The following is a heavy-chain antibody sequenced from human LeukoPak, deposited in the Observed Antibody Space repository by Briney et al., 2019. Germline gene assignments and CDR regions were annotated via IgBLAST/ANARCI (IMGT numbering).Heavy chain of an antibody. D-gene: IGHD6-19*01. CDR2: INGGGDTT. CDR3: ASESFTSLAGYLEY. J-gene: IGHJ4*02. V-gene: IGHV3-23*01. CDR1: GFTFSNYA. Sequence: AGGSLRLSCAASGFTFSNYAMTCVGQAPGKGLEWVSGINGGGDTTYYADSEKGLFTISRDNSRHTLYLQMNSLRVPDTAVYFCASESFTSLAGYLEYWGPGSLVPVSS.